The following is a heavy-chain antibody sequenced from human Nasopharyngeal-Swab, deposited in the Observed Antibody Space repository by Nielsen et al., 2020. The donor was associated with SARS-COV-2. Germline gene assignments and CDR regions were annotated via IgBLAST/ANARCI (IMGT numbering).Heavy chain of an antibody. J-gene: IGHJ4*02. D-gene: IGHD3-22*01. Sequence: GESLKISCAASGFTFSSYAMSWVRQAPGKGLEWVSAISGSGGSTYYADSVKGRFTISRDNSKNTLYLQMNSLRAEDTAVYYCARDVDYYDSSGQPPHFDYWGQGTLVTVSS. CDR2: ISGSGGST. CDR3: ARDVDYYDSSGQPPHFDY. V-gene: IGHV3-23*01. CDR1: GFTFSSYA.